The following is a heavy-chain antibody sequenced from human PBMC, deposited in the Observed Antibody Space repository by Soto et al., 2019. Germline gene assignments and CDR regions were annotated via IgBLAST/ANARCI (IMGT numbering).Heavy chain of an antibody. V-gene: IGHV1-18*04. Sequence: ASVKVSCKGSGYTFTSYYMHWVRQAPGQGLEWMGWISGYNGNTNYEQKFQDRVTMTTDTSTNTAYLEPRSLRSDDTAVYYCAREGPRPYYYYGMDVWGQGTTVSVSS. CDR1: GYTFTSYY. CDR3: AREGPRPYYYYGMDV. CDR2: ISGYNGNT. J-gene: IGHJ6*02.